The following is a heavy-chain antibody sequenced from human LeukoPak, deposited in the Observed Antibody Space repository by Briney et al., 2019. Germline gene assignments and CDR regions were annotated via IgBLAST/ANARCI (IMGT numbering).Heavy chain of an antibody. CDR3: AREVVGHVDTAMVLDY. CDR2: ISSTSAYI. J-gene: IGHJ4*02. Sequence: GGSLRLSCAVSGFTFSNYAMNWVRQAPGKGLEWVSSISSTSAYIYYAASVKGRFTISRDNSKNTLYLQMNSVRAEDTAVYYCAREVVGHVDTAMVLDYWGQGTLVTVSS. D-gene: IGHD5-18*01. V-gene: IGHV3-21*01. CDR1: GFTFSNYA.